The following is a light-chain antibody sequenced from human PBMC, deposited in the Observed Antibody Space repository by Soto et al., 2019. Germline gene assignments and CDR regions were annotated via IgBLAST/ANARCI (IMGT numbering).Light chain of an antibody. CDR3: QQYNDWPRT. CDR2: GAS. J-gene: IGKJ1*01. V-gene: IGKV3-15*01. CDR1: QSVSSN. Sequence: IVIAQSPATLFVSPGERTTLSCQASQSVSSNLAWYQQKPGQAPRLLIYGASTRATGIPARFSGSGSGTEFTLTISGLQSEDFAVYYCQQYNDWPRTFGQGTKVDIK.